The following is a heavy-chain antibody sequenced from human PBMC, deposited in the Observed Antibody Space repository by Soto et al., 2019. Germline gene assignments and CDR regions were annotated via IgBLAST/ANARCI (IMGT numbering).Heavy chain of an antibody. J-gene: IGHJ3*02. D-gene: IGHD2-15*01. CDR2: VYHGGSS. V-gene: IGHV4-38-2*02. Sequence: SETLSLTCTVSGYLISSGNYWGWIRQPPGKGLEWIGSVYHGGSSLYNPSLKSRVTISVDVSKNQFSLELRSVTAADTAMYYCARARWYDAFDIWGQGTVVTVSS. CDR1: GYLISSGNY. CDR3: ARARWYDAFDI.